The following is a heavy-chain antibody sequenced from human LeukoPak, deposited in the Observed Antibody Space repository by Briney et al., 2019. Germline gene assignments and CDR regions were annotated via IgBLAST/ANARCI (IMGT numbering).Heavy chain of an antibody. CDR3: AREGYYYDSSGEGAFDI. CDR1: GYTFTSYG. J-gene: IGHJ3*02. V-gene: IGHV1-18*01. D-gene: IGHD3-22*01. Sequence: GASVKVSCKASGYTFTSYGISWVRQAPGQGLEWMGWISAYNGNANYAQKLQGRVTMTTDTSTSTAYMELRSLRSDDTAVYYCAREGYYYDSSGEGAFDIWGQGTMVTVSS. CDR2: ISAYNGNA.